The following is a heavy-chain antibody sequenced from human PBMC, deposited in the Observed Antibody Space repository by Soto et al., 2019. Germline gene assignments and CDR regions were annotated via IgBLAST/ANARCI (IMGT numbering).Heavy chain of an antibody. CDR3: GKGVEYFDY. V-gene: IGHV3-23*01. D-gene: IGHD2-15*01. Sequence: EVQLLESGGGLVQPGGSLRLSCAASGFTFSSYAMSWVRQAPGKGLEWVSAISGSGGSTYYADSVKGRFTIPRDNSKNTPDLQMNSLRAEDTAVYYCGKGVEYFDYWGQGTLVTVSS. J-gene: IGHJ4*02. CDR2: ISGSGGST. CDR1: GFTFSSYA.